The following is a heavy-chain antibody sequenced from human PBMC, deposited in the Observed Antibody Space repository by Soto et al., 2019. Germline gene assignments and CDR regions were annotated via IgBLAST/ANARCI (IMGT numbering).Heavy chain of an antibody. CDR2: ILPIFGTA. Sequence: QVQLVQSGAEVKKPGSSVKVSCKASGGSFSREAINWVRQAPGQGPEWMGGILPIFGTADYAQKFQGRVTMTADVSTTAAYMELSSLRSEDTAVDYCARGHDFGGNSDAFDVWGQGKMVTVSS. CDR1: GGSFSREA. V-gene: IGHV1-69*12. D-gene: IGHD2-15*01. J-gene: IGHJ3*01. CDR3: ARGHDFGGNSDAFDV.